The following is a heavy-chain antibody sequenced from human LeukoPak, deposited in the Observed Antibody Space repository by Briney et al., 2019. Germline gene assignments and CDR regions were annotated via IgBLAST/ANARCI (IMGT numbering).Heavy chain of an antibody. J-gene: IGHJ4*02. V-gene: IGHV3-23*01. CDR1: GFTFSSYT. CDR2: ITTSDGNT. Sequence: GGSLRLSCAASGFTFSSYTMSWDRQAPGKGLEWVSTITTSDGNTYYADSVKGRFTVSRDNSKNTLFLQMNSLRAEDTAVYYCAKDGGLWVSAHWGDSWGRGTLVTVSS. D-gene: IGHD7-27*01. CDR3: AKDGGLWVSAHWGDS.